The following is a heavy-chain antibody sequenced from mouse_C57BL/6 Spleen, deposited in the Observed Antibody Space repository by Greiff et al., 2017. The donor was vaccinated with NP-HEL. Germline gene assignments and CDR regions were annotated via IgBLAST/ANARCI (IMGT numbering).Heavy chain of an antibody. J-gene: IGHJ3*01. V-gene: IGHV5-17*01. CDR1: GFTFSDYG. CDR2: ISSGSSTI. Sequence: EVKLVESGGGLVKPGGSLKLSCAASGFTFSDYGMHWVRQAPEKGLEWVAYISSGSSTIYYADTVKGRFTISRDNAKNTLFLQMTSLRSEDTAMYYCARSFYYGQGFAYWGQGTLVTVSA. CDR3: ARSFYYGQGFAY. D-gene: IGHD2-1*01.